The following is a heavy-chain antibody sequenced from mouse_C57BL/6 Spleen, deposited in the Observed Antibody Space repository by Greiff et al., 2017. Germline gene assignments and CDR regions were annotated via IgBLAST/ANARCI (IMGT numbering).Heavy chain of an antibody. CDR2: INSDGGST. D-gene: IGHD2-1*01. CDR1: EYEFPSHD. Sequence: EVHLVESGGGLVQPGESLKLSCESNEYEFPSHDMSWVRQTPEQRLELVAAINSDGGSTYYPDTMESRFLISRDNTTKTLYLQMSSLRSEDTAVXYCARPTQNGNYVGYFDVWGTGTTVTVSS. J-gene: IGHJ1*03. V-gene: IGHV5-2*01. CDR3: ARPTQNGNYVGYFDV.